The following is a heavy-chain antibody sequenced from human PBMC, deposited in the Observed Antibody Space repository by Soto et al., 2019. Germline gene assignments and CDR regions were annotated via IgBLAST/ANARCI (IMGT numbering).Heavy chain of an antibody. V-gene: IGHV1-3*01. Sequence: QVQFVQSGAELKKPGASVKVSCKASGYTFTNYAMHWVRQAPGQRLEWMGWINAGNGNTKYSQKFQGRVTITRYTSARTAYVELTSLRSDDTAVYYCARAGYCSSTSCSDAFDIWGQGTLVTVSS. D-gene: IGHD2-2*01. CDR2: INAGNGNT. CDR3: ARAGYCSSTSCSDAFDI. CDR1: GYTFTNYA. J-gene: IGHJ3*02.